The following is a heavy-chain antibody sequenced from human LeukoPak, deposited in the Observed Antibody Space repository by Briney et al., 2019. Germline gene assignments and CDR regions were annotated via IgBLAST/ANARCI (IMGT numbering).Heavy chain of an antibody. Sequence: SETLSLTCTVSGDSISSGNYYWGWIRQPPGKGLEWIGSMYYSGRTYYTPSLKSRVTISVDTSKNQFSLKLSSVTAADTALYYCASALPYTSSGYHYAGGSFDNWGQGALVTVSS. V-gene: IGHV4-39*07. CDR1: GDSISSGNYY. CDR3: ASALPYTSSGYHYAGGSFDN. D-gene: IGHD3-22*01. J-gene: IGHJ4*02. CDR2: MYYSGRT.